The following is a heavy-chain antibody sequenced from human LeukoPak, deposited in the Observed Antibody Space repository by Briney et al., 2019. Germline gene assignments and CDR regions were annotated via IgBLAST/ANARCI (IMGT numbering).Heavy chain of an antibody. D-gene: IGHD3-10*01. Sequence: SETLSLTCTVSGGSISSYYWSWIRQPPGKGLEWIGCIYYSGYTNYKSSLKSRVTISVDTPKNQSSLRLSSVTAADTAVYYCARTTMVRGTYYMDVWGKGTTVTVSS. V-gene: IGHV4-59*01. J-gene: IGHJ6*03. CDR2: IYYSGYT. CDR1: GGSISSYY. CDR3: ARTTMVRGTYYMDV.